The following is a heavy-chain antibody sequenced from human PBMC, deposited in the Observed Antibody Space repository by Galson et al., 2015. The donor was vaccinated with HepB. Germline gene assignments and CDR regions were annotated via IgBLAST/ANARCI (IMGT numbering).Heavy chain of an antibody. V-gene: IGHV3-21*06. J-gene: IGHJ4*02. CDR1: GFTFSSYT. CDR2: ISSSSNYI. D-gene: IGHD5-18*01. Sequence: SLRLSCAASGFTFSSYTMNWVRQAPGKGLEWVSYISSSSNYIYSADSVKGRFTISRDNAKNSLYLQMNSLRAEDTAVYFCARGSEYNYGPFDYWGQGTL. CDR3: ARGSEYNYGPFDY.